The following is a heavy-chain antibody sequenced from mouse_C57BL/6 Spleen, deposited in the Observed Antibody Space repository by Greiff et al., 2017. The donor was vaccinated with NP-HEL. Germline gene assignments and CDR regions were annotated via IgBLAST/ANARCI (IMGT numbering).Heavy chain of an antibody. V-gene: IGHV5-17*01. CDR3: ARVTTVVAPYAMDY. Sequence: EVHLVESGGGLVKPGGSLKLSCAASGFTFSDYGMHWVRQAPEKGLEWVAYISSGSSTNYYADTVKGRFTISRDNAKNTLFLQMTSLRSEDTAMYYCARVTTVVAPYAMDYWGQGTSVTVSS. CDR1: GFTFSDYG. D-gene: IGHD1-1*01. J-gene: IGHJ4*01. CDR2: ISSGSSTN.